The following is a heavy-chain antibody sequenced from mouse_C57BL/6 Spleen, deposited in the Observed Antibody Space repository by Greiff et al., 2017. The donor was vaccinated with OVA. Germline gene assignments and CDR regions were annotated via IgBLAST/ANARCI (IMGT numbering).Heavy chain of an antibody. CDR3: ARDNYYYGSSTGYFDV. V-gene: IGHV5-17*01. J-gene: IGHJ1*03. CDR1: GFTFSDYG. CDR2: ISSGSSTI. Sequence: EVKLVESGGGLVKPGGSLKLSCAASGFTFSDYGMHWVRQAPEKGLEWVAYISSGSSTIYYADTVKGRFTISRDNAKNTLFLQMTSLRSEDTAMYYCARDNYYYGSSTGYFDVWGTGTTVTVSS. D-gene: IGHD1-1*01.